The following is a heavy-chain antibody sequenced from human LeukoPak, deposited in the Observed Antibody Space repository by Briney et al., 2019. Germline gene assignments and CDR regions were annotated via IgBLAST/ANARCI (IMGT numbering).Heavy chain of an antibody. CDR1: GGTFSSYA. Sequence: SVKVSCKASGGTFSSYAISWVRQAPGQGLEWMGGIIPIFGTANYAQKFQGRVTITTDESTSTAYMELSSLRSEDTAVYYCAALIPVIAVATREGVDYWGQGTLVTVSP. CDR2: IIPIFGTA. D-gene: IGHD6-19*01. J-gene: IGHJ4*02. CDR3: AALIPVIAVATREGVDY. V-gene: IGHV1-69*05.